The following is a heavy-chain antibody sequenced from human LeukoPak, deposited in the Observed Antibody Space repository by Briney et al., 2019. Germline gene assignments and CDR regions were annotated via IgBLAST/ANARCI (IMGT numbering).Heavy chain of an antibody. D-gene: IGHD2-8*02. CDR2: INPSGSST. V-gene: IGHV1-46*01. J-gene: IGHJ4*02. CDR1: GYTFTGNY. Sequence: ASVKVSCKASGYTFTGNYMHWVRQAPGQGLEWMGLINPSGSSTNYAQKFRGRVTMTRDTSTTTVYMELSSLRSEDTAVYYCAREESGGYFDYGGQGTLVTVSS. CDR3: AREESGGYFDY.